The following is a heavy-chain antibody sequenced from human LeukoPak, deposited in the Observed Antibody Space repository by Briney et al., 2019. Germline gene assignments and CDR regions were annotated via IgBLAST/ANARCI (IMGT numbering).Heavy chain of an antibody. Sequence: PSETLSLTCAVYGGSFSGYYWSWIRQPPGKGLEWIGEINHSGSTNYNPSLKSRVTISVDTSKNQFSLKLSSVTAADTAVYYCARRAGTTIDYWGQGTLVTVSS. J-gene: IGHJ4*02. CDR1: GGSFSGYY. D-gene: IGHD1-14*01. CDR2: INHSGST. CDR3: ARRAGTTIDY. V-gene: IGHV4-34*01.